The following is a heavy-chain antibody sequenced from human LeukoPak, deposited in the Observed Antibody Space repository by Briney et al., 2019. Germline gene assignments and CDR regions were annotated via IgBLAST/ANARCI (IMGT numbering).Heavy chain of an antibody. CDR2: IYYSGST. D-gene: IGHD1-7*01. J-gene: IGHJ5*02. CDR1: GGSISSGGYY. CDR3: ARAYRDGLELRRGSPNWFDP. V-gene: IGHV4-31*03. Sequence: SETLSLTCTVSGGSISSGGYYWSWIRQHPGKGLEWIGYIYYSGSTYYNPSLKSRVTISVDTSKNQFSLKLSSVTAADTAVYYCARAYRDGLELRRGSPNWFDPWGQGTLVTVSS.